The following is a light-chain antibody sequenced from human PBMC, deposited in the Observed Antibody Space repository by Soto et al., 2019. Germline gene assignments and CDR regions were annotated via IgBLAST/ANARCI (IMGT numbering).Light chain of an antibody. Sequence: EIVLTQSPATLSLSPGERATLSCRASQNVRSYLAWYQQKPGQAPRLLIHDASSRATGIPDRFSGSGSGTDFTLTISSLSPEDSEVYYCQQRTNWPTSTFGQGTRLEIK. J-gene: IGKJ5*01. CDR3: QQRTNWPTST. V-gene: IGKV3-11*01. CDR1: QNVRSY. CDR2: DAS.